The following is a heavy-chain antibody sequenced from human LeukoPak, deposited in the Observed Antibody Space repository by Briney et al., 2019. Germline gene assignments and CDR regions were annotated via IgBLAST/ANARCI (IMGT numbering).Heavy chain of an antibody. J-gene: IGHJ5*02. V-gene: IGHV1-58*02. Sequence: SVKVSCKASGFTFTSFAMQWVRQARGQRLEWIGWIVVGSGNTNYAQKFQERVTITRDMSTSTAYMELSSLRSEDTAVYYCAAEKLFTQGFGPWGQGTLVTVSS. CDR1: GFTFTSFA. CDR2: IVVGSGNT. CDR3: AAEKLFTQGFGP. D-gene: IGHD3-10*01.